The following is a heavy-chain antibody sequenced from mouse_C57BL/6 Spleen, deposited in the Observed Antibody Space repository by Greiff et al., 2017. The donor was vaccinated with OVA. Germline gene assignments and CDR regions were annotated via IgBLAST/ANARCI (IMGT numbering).Heavy chain of an antibody. CDR2: IYPGSGNT. CDR3: ARRRYGNYVGYFDV. J-gene: IGHJ1*03. D-gene: IGHD2-10*02. V-gene: IGHV1-76*01. CDR1: GYTFTDYY. Sequence: VQLQQSGAELVRPGASVKLSCKASGYTFTDYYINWVKQRPGQGLEWIARIYPGSGNTYYNEKFKGKATLTAEKSSSTAYMQLSSLTSEDSAVYFCARRRYGNYVGYFDVWGTGTTVTVSS.